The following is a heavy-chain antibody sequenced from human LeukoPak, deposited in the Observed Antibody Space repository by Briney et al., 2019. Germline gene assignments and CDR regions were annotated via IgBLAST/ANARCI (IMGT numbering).Heavy chain of an antibody. D-gene: IGHD2-8*01. CDR2: ISSSGSTI. Sequence: GGSLRLSCAASGFTFSSYEMNWVRQAPGKGLEWVSYISSSGSTIYYAGSVKGRFTISRDNSRNTLYLQMDSLRAEDTAVYYCARGGGSNGSVRSPFDIWGQGTMVTVSS. CDR3: ARGGGSNGSVRSPFDI. V-gene: IGHV3-48*03. J-gene: IGHJ3*02. CDR1: GFTFSSYE.